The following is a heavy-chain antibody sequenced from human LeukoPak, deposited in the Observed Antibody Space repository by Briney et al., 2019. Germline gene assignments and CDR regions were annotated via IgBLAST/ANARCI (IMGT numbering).Heavy chain of an antibody. CDR1: GYTFTSYG. Sequence: ASVKVSCKASGYTFTSYGISWVRQAPGKGLEWMGGFDPEDGETIYAQKFQGRVTMTEDTSTDTAYMELSSLRSEDTAVYHCASSAPSSSRFYYYYMDVWGKGTTVTVSS. J-gene: IGHJ6*03. CDR2: FDPEDGET. D-gene: IGHD6-6*01. V-gene: IGHV1-24*01. CDR3: ASSAPSSSRFYYYYMDV.